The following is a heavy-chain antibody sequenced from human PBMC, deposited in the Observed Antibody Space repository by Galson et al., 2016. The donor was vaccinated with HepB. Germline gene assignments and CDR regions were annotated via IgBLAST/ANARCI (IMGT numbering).Heavy chain of an antibody. V-gene: IGHV3-11*01. J-gene: IGHJ4*02. CDR1: GFTFTKFH. CDR3: ARTDPSSLLVGGVFFDL. Sequence: LRLSCATSGFTFTKFHFSWVRQAPGKGLEWISYIGNGPSATFFADSVQGRFSISRDNARNSVSLQMSTLRAEDTAVYYCARTDPSSLLVGGVFFDLWGQGTLVAVSS. CDR2: IGNGPSAT. D-gene: IGHD3-16*01.